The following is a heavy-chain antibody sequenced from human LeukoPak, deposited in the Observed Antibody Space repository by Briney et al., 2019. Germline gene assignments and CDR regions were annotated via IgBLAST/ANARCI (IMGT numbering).Heavy chain of an antibody. CDR2: IIPIFGTA. CDR3: ARAGMEWELLGPFYFDY. V-gene: IGHV1-69*13. D-gene: IGHD1-26*01. CDR1: GGTFSSYA. J-gene: IGHJ4*02. Sequence: SVKVSCKASGGTFSSYAISWARQAPGQGLEWMGGIIPIFGTANYAQKFQGRVTITADESTSTAYMELSSLRSEDTAVYYCARAGMEWELLGPFYFDYWGQGTLVTVSS.